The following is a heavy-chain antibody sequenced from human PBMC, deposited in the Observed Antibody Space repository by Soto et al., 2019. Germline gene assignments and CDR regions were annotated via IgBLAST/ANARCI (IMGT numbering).Heavy chain of an antibody. CDR2: FDPEDGET. CDR3: ATDKVYGSGTHYYHLAF. V-gene: IGHV1-24*01. CDR1: GYTLTELS. J-gene: IGHJ6*02. Sequence: GASVKVSCKVSGYTLTELSMHWVRQAPGKGLEWMGGFDPEDGETIYAQKFQGRVTMTEDTSTDTAYMELSSLRSEDTAMYYCATDKVYGSGTHYYHLAFWGQGTTVPVSS. D-gene: IGHD3-10*01.